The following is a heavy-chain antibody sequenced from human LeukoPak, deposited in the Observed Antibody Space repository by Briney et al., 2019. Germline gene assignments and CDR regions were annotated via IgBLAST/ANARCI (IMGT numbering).Heavy chain of an antibody. J-gene: IGHJ2*01. Sequence: PSETLSLTCTVSGGSLSSYYWRWIRQPPGEGLEWIGYIYYSGSTNYNPSLKSRVTISVDTSKNQFSLKLSSVTAADTAVYYCARTYSKYFDLWGRGTLVTVSS. CDR3: ARTYSKYFDL. CDR1: GGSLSSYY. CDR2: IYYSGST. V-gene: IGHV4-59*08. D-gene: IGHD2-15*01.